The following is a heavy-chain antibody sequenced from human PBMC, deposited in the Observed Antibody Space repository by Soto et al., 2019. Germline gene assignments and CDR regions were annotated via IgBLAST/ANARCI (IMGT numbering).Heavy chain of an antibody. Sequence: QEQLVQSGAEVKKPGSSVKVSCKASGGIFGSYAISWVRQAPGQGLEWMGGIIPIFGTANYAQKFQGRVTITADESTNTAYMDRSSLKSEDTAIYFCARGGSGYVWFNEFWGQGTLVTVSS. CDR3: ARGGSGYVWFNEF. J-gene: IGHJ4*02. D-gene: IGHD3-22*01. CDR1: GGIFGSYA. V-gene: IGHV1-69*01. CDR2: IIPIFGTA.